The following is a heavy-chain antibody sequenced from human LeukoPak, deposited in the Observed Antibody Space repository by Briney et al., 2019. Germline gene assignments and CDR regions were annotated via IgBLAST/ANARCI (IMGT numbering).Heavy chain of an antibody. D-gene: IGHD2-8*01. V-gene: IGHV5-51*01. CDR3: ARLAFCTNAVCFSNYYYSMDV. CDR1: GYSFTSYW. J-gene: IGHJ6*03. Sequence: KIGESLKISCKGSGYSFTSYWIGWVRQMPGKGLEWMGIIYPDDSDTKYSPSFQGQVTISADKSISTAYLQWSSLKASDTAMYYCARLAFCTNAVCFSNYYYSMDVWGRGTTVTVSS. CDR2: IYPDDSDT.